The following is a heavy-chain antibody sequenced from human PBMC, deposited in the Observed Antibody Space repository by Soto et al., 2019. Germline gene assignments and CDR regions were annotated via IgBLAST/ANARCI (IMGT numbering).Heavy chain of an antibody. CDR3: ARDYHYETAFDY. CDR1: GFTFSSYA. V-gene: IGHV3-48*03. D-gene: IGHD3-22*01. CDR2: ISSSGSTI. J-gene: IGHJ4*02. Sequence: EVQLLESGGGLVQPGGSLRLSCAASGFTFSSYAMSWVRQAPGKGLEWVSYISSSGSTIYYADSVKGRFTISRDNAKNSLYLQMNSLRAEDTAVYYCARDYHYETAFDYWGQGTLVTVSS.